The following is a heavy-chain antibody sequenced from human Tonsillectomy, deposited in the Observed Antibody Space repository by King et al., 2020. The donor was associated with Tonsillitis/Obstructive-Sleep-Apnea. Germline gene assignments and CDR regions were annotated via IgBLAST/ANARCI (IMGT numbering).Heavy chain of an antibody. V-gene: IGHV3-23*04. CDR1: GFTFSSYA. D-gene: IGHD6-19*01. CDR3: AKERGDTSGWLFNWFDS. CDR2: ISGSGGMT. Sequence: VQLVESGGGLVQPGGSLRLSCAASGFTFSSYAMSWVRQAPGKGLEWVSGISGSGGMTYYADSVKGRFIISRDNSKNTLYLQMNSLRAEDTAVYYCAKERGDTSGWLFNWFDSWGQGTLVTVSS. J-gene: IGHJ5*01.